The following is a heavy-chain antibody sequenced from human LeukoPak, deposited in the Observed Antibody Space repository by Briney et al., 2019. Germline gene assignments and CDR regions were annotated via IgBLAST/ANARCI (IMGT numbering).Heavy chain of an antibody. Sequence: SETLSLTCTVSGGSISSSSYYWGWIRQPPGKGLEWIGSIYYSGSTYYNPSLKSRVTISVDTSKNQFSLKLSSVTAADTALYFCARQSGSYGGILDNWGQGILGTVSS. CDR1: GGSISSSSYY. CDR2: IYYSGST. D-gene: IGHD1-26*01. CDR3: ARQSGSYGGILDN. J-gene: IGHJ4*02. V-gene: IGHV4-39*01.